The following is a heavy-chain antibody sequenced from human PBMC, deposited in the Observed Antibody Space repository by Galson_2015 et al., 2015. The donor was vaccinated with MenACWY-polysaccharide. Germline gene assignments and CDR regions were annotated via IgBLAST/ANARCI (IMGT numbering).Heavy chain of an antibody. V-gene: IGHV3-53*01. CDR1: GFTVNSDY. D-gene: IGHD3-16*01. CDR2: MHSSGNT. Sequence: SLRLSCAASGFTVNSDYVTWVRQAPGKGLEWVSVMHSSGNTYYADSVKGRFTLSRDSSKNTLYLQMNSLRVEDTAVYYCARGEYVSLWGRGTLICVSS. J-gene: IGHJ4*02. CDR3: ARGEYVSL.